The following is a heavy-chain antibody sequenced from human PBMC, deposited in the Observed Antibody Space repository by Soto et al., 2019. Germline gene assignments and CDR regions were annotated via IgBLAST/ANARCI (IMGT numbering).Heavy chain of an antibody. CDR3: ARDRPYYYDSSGYYPFDY. CDR1: GFTFSDYY. V-gene: IGHV3-11*06. Sequence: GGSLRLSCAASGFTFSDYYMSWIRQAPGKGLEWVSYISSSNSYTNYADSVKGRFTISRDNAKNSLYLQMNSLRAEDTAVYYCARDRPYYYDSSGYYPFDYWGQGTLVTVSS. D-gene: IGHD3-22*01. J-gene: IGHJ4*02. CDR2: ISSSNSYT.